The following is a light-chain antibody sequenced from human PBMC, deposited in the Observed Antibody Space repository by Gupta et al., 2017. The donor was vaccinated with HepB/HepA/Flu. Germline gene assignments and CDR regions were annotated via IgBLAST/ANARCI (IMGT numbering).Light chain of an antibody. J-gene: IGLJ3*02. CDR1: SGHSSYA. V-gene: IGLV4-69*01. CDR2: LNSDGSH. CDR3: QTWGTGGV. Sequence: QLVLTQSPSASASLGASVKLTGTLSSGHSSYAIAWHQQQPEKGPRYLMKLNSDGSHSKGDGIPDRFSGSSSGAERYLTISSLQSEDEADYYCQTWGTGGVFGGGTKLTVL.